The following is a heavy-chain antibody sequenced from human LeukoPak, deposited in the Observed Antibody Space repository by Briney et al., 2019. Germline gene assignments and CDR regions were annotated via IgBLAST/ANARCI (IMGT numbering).Heavy chain of an antibody. D-gene: IGHD6-19*01. CDR1: GFTFSDYW. V-gene: IGHV3-7*01. Sequence: GGSLRLSCAASGFTFSDYWMSWVRQAPGKGLEWVANIKQDGSEKYYVDSVKGRFTISRDNAKNSLYLQMNSLRAEDTAVFYCARDRGGSGWYEFECCGQVALVTVSS. CDR2: IKQDGSEK. CDR3: ARDRGGSGWYEFEC. J-gene: IGHJ4*02.